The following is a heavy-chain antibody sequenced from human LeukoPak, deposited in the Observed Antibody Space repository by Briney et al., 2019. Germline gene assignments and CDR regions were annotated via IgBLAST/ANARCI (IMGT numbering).Heavy chain of an antibody. CDR1: GYTLTELS. Sequence: ASVKVSCKVSGYTLTELSMHWVRQAPGKGLEWMGGFDPEDGETIYAQKFQGRVTMTEDTSTDTAYMELRSLRSDDTAIYYCATGRYGYSYPYELEYWGQGTLVTVTS. CDR2: FDPEDGET. D-gene: IGHD5-18*01. CDR3: ATGRYGYSYPYELEY. V-gene: IGHV1-24*01. J-gene: IGHJ4*02.